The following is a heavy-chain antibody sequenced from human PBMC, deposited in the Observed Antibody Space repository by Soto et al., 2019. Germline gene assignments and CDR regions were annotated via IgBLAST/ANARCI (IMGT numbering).Heavy chain of an antibody. Sequence: SETLSLTCTVSGGSVSRDKYYWGWIRQPPGKGLEWIGSIYYRGNTYYNPSLKTRVTISLDKSKSQFSLKLNSVTAADSAVYFCARLEGLATISYYFDYWGQGTLVTVSS. CDR2: IYYRGNT. D-gene: IGHD3-9*01. CDR1: GGSVSRDKYY. CDR3: ARLEGLATISYYFDY. J-gene: IGHJ4*02. V-gene: IGHV4-39*01.